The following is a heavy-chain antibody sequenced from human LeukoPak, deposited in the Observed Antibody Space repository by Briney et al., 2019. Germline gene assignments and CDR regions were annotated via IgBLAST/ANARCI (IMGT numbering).Heavy chain of an antibody. D-gene: IGHD5-12*01. CDR1: GFTFSSYS. CDR3: ARVKRVATIPTYDY. J-gene: IGHJ4*02. Sequence: GGSPRLSCAASGFTFSSYSMNWVRQAPGKGLEWVSSISSSSSYIYYADSVKGRFTISRDNAKNSLYLQMNSLRAEVTAVYYCARVKRVATIPTYDYWGQGTLVTVSS. V-gene: IGHV3-21*01. CDR2: ISSSSSYI.